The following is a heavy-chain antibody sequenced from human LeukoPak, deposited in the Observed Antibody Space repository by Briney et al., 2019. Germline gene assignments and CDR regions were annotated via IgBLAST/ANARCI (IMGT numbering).Heavy chain of an antibody. D-gene: IGHD3-10*01. CDR1: GGSFSGYY. V-gene: IGHV4-34*01. J-gene: IGHJ5*02. Sequence: PSETLSLTCAVYGGSFSGYYWSWVRQPPGKGLEWVGEINHSGSTNYNPSLKSRLTISVDTSKNQFSLKLSSVTAPDTAVYYCARFPYGSGSPWGQGTLVTVSS. CDR2: INHSGST. CDR3: ARFPYGSGSP.